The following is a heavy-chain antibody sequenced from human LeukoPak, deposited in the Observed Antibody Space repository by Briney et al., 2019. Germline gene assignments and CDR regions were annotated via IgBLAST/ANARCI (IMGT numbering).Heavy chain of an antibody. Sequence: PSETLSLTCTVSGGSISSYYWSWIRQPPGKGLEWIGYIYYSGSTNYNPSLKSRVTISVDTSKNQFSLKLSSVTAADTAVYYCAKDGVEMATMTIDYFDYWGQGTLVTVSS. J-gene: IGHJ4*02. D-gene: IGHD5-24*01. CDR1: GGSISSYY. CDR3: AKDGVEMATMTIDYFDY. CDR2: IYYSGST. V-gene: IGHV4-59*01.